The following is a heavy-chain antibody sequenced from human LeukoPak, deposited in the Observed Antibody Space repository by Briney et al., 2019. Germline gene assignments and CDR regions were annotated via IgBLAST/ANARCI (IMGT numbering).Heavy chain of an antibody. CDR2: ISAYNGKT. Sequence: ASVKVSCRASGYTFTNYGFNWVRQALGQGLEWMGWISAYNGKTNYAQKFQGRVTMTTDTATGTAYMELRSLRSDDTAVYYCARWDRATAATFDYWGQGTLVTVSS. CDR3: ARWDRATAATFDY. J-gene: IGHJ4*02. CDR1: GYTFTNYG. V-gene: IGHV1-18*01. D-gene: IGHD6-13*01.